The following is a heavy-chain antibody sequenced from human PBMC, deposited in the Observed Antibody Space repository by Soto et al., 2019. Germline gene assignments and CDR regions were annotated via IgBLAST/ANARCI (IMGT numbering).Heavy chain of an antibody. CDR2: VSAGTGDS. V-gene: IGHV1-3*01. CDR3: ARVSVYDAVDY. D-gene: IGHD1-1*01. J-gene: IGHJ4*02. CDR1: GYTFTAYT. Sequence: ASVKVSCKASGYTFTAYTIHWVRQAPGQRLEWLGWVSAGTGDSKYSQKLQGRVTMTTDTSTSTAYMELRSLSSDDTAVYYCARVSVYDAVDYWGQGTLVTVSS.